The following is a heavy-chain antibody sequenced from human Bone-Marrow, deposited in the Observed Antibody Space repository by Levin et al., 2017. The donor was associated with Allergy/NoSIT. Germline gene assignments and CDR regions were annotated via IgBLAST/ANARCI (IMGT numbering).Heavy chain of an antibody. D-gene: IGHD5-18*01. Sequence: SETLSLTCTVSGGSISSGDYYWSWIRQPPGKGLEWIGYIYYSGSTYYNPSLKSRVTISVDTSKNQFSLKLSSVTAADTAVYYCARFDVDTAHAFDIWGQGTMVTVSS. CDR2: IYYSGST. CDR3: ARFDVDTAHAFDI. J-gene: IGHJ3*02. V-gene: IGHV4-30-4*01. CDR1: GGSISSGDYY.